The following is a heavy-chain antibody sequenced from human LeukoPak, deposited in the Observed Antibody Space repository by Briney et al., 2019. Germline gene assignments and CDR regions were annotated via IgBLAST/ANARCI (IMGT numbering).Heavy chain of an antibody. CDR1: GGSFSGFY. Sequence: SETLSLTCAVYGGSFSGFYWRWLRQPPGKGLEWIGEINHSGSTNYNPSLKSRVTISVDTSKNQFSLKLSSVTAADTAVYYCARGQGWRYGMDVWGQGTTVTVSS. V-gene: IGHV4-34*01. CDR2: INHSGST. D-gene: IGHD6-19*01. CDR3: ARGQGWRYGMDV. J-gene: IGHJ6*02.